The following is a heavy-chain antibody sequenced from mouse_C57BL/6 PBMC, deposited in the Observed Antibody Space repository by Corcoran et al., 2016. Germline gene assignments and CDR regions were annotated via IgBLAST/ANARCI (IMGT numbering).Heavy chain of an antibody. CDR3: ARYYSDY. J-gene: IGHJ3*01. D-gene: IGHD2-13*01. CDR2: INTYSGVP. CDR1: GYTFTTYG. Sequence: QIQLVQAGPELKKPGETVKISCKASGYTFTTYGMSWVKQAPGKGLKWMGWINTYSGVPTYADDFKGRFAFSLETSASTAYLQINNLKNEDTATYFCARYYSDYGGQGTLVTVSA. V-gene: IGHV9-3*01.